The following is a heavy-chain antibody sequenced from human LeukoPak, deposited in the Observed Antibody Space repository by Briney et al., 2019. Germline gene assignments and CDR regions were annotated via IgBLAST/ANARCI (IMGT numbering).Heavy chain of an antibody. CDR3: AREADAAAGPGADV. CDR1: GYTLTELS. V-gene: IGHV1-24*01. D-gene: IGHD6-13*01. J-gene: IGHJ6*04. CDR2: FDPEDGET. Sequence: ASVKVSCKVSGYTLTELSMHWVRQAPGKGLEWMGGFDPEDGETIYAQKFQGRVTMTEDTSTDTAYMELSSLRSDDTAVYYCAREADAAAGPGADVWGKGTTVTVSS.